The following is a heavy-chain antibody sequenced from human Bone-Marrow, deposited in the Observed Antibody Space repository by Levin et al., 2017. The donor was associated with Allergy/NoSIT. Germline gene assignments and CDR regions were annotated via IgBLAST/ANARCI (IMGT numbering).Heavy chain of an antibody. J-gene: IGHJ6*02. Sequence: GASVKVSCKASGYTFTSYGISWVRQAPGQGLEWMGWISAYNGNTNYAQKLQGRVTMTTDTSTSTAYMELRSLRSDDTAVYYCARFCSSTSCSPRGYYYYYGMDVWGQGTTVTVSS. CDR2: ISAYNGNT. D-gene: IGHD2-2*01. CDR3: ARFCSSTSCSPRGYYYYYGMDV. CDR1: GYTFTSYG. V-gene: IGHV1-18*01.